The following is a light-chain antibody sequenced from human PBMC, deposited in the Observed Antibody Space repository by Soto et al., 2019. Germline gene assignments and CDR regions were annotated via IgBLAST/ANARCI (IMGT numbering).Light chain of an antibody. CDR2: GAS. Sequence: EIVMTQSPATLSVSPGERATLSCRASQSVSSNLAWYQQKPGQAPRLLIYGASTRATGIPARFSGSGSGTEFTLNTSSLQSEDFAVDYCQHYNNWPRTFGQGTKVEIK. CDR1: QSVSSN. J-gene: IGKJ1*01. V-gene: IGKV3-15*01. CDR3: QHYNNWPRT.